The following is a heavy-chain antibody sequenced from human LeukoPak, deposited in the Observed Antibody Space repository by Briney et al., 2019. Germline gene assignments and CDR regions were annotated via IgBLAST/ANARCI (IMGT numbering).Heavy chain of an antibody. D-gene: IGHD3-10*01. CDR1: GYTFTSYD. Sequence: GASVKVSCKASGYTFTSYDINWVRQATGQGLEWMGWMNPNSGNTGYAQKFQGRVAITRNTSISTAYMELSSLRSEDMAVYYCARKFLGSRGYYFDYWGQGTLVTVSS. J-gene: IGHJ4*02. CDR2: MNPNSGNT. CDR3: ARKFLGSRGYYFDY. V-gene: IGHV1-8*03.